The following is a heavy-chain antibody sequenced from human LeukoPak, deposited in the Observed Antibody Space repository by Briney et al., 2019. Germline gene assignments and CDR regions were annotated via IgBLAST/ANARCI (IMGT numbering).Heavy chain of an antibody. CDR2: INANSGGT. D-gene: IGHD3-10*01. J-gene: IGHJ4*02. Sequence: ASVKVSCKASGYTFPGYYFHWVRQAPGQGLEWMGRINANSGGTNYAQKFQGRVTMTRDTSTSTAYMELSRLKSDDTAVYYCAKGEISYGSGSPHFDYWGQGTLVTVSS. CDR3: AKGEISYGSGSPHFDY. CDR1: GYTFPGYY. V-gene: IGHV1-2*02.